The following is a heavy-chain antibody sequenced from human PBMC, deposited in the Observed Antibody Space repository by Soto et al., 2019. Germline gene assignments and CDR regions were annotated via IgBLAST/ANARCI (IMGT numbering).Heavy chain of an antibody. Sequence: ASVKVSCKASGYTFTGHYMHWVRQAPGQGLEWMGWINPNSGGTNYAQKFQGRVTMTRGTSIGTAYMELSRLRSDDTAVYYCARVDIVATIDYWGQGTLVTVSS. J-gene: IGHJ4*02. V-gene: IGHV1-2*02. D-gene: IGHD5-12*01. CDR3: ARVDIVATIDY. CDR2: INPNSGGT. CDR1: GYTFTGHY.